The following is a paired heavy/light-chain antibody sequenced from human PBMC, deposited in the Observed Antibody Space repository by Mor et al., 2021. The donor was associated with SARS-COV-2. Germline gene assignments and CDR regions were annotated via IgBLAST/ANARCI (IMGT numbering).Light chain of an antibody. CDR2: AAS. V-gene: IGKV1-9*01. Sequence: DIQLTQSPSFLSASVGDRVTITCRASQDISSYLAWYQQKPGKAPKVLIYAASTLQSGVPSRISGSGSGTEFTLTISSLQPEDFATYYCQQVNSYPLTFGGGTKVEIK. CDR1: QDISSY. CDR3: QQVNSYPLT. J-gene: IGKJ4*01.
Heavy chain of an antibody. Sequence: EVQLVESGGGLVQPGGSLRLSCVASGFTFSSYWMTWVRQAPGKGLEWVATIKEDGSAKFYMGSVKGRFTISRDDASSSLFLQMNSLRVDDTAVYWCATITTWYHGLWGRGTLVTVSS. CDR1: GFTFSSYW. CDR2: IKEDGSAK. J-gene: IGHJ2*01. V-gene: IGHV3-7*01. CDR3: ATITTWYHGL. D-gene: IGHD4-4*01.